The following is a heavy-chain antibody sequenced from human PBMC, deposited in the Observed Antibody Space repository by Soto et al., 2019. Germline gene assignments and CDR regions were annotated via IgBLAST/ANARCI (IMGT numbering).Heavy chain of an antibody. CDR1: GFTFSSYS. J-gene: IGHJ4*02. CDR2: ISSSSSTI. Sequence: EVQLVESGGGLVQPGGSLRLSCAASGFTFSSYSLNWVRQAPGKGLEWVSYISSSSSTIYYAESVKGRFTISRDNAKNSLYLQTDGPRDEDTAGYYCARVGELSSSFDYWGQGTLVTVSS. V-gene: IGHV3-48*02. CDR3: ARVGELSSSFDY. D-gene: IGHD3-16*02.